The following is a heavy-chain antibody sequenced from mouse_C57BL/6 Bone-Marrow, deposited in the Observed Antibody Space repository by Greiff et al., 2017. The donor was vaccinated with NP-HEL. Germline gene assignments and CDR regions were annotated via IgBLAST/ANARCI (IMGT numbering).Heavy chain of an antibody. D-gene: IGHD2-1*01. J-gene: IGHJ3*01. CDR3: ARLLVRFAY. CDR2: INPGSGGT. V-gene: IGHV1-54*01. CDR1: GYAFTNYL. Sequence: QVQLQQSGAELVRPGTSVKVSCKASGYAFTNYLIEWVKQRPGQGLEWIGVINPGSGGTNYNEKFKGKATLTADKSSSTAYMQLSSLTSEDSAVYVWARLLVRFAYWGQGTLVTVSA.